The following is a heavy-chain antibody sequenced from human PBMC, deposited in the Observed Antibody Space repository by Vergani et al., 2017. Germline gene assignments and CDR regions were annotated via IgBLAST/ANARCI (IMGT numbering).Heavy chain of an antibody. D-gene: IGHD3-16*02. Sequence: EVQLVESGGGLVQPGGSLRLSCAASGFTFSSYEMNWVRQAPGKGLEWVSYISSSGSTIYYADSVKGRFTISRDNAKNSLYLQMNSLRAEDTAVYYCARVGTGLDYDYVWGSYRLKTENYYGMDVWGQGTTVTVSS. J-gene: IGHJ6*02. CDR1: GFTFSSYE. CDR3: ARVGTGLDYDYVWGSYRLKTENYYGMDV. CDR2: ISSSGSTI. V-gene: IGHV3-48*03.